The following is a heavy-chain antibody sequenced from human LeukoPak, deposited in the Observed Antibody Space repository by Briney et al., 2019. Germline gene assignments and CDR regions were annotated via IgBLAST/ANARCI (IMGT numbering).Heavy chain of an antibody. D-gene: IGHD5-12*01. V-gene: IGHV1-46*01. J-gene: IGHJ4*02. CDR3: ARKSKGYRLDY. Sequence: ASVKVSCKASGYTFTSYYMHWVRQAPGQGLEWMGIINPSDGSTNYAQKFQDRVTMARDTSTSTVYMELSSLRSEDTAVYYCARKSKGYRLDYWGREPWSPSPQ. CDR1: GYTFTSYY. CDR2: INPSDGST.